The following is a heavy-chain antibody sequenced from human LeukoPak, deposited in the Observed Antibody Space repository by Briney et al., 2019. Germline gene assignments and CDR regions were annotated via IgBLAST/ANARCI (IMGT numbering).Heavy chain of an antibody. CDR2: INSDGSST. CDR1: GFTFSSYW. D-gene: IGHD6-6*01. J-gene: IGHJ4*02. V-gene: IGHV3-74*01. Sequence: GGSLRLSCAASGFTFSSYWMHWVRQAPGKGLVWVSRINSDGSSTSYADSVKGRFTISRDNAKNTLYLQMNSLRAEDTAVYYCARNSIAARPLDYWGQGTLVTVSS. CDR3: ARNSIAARPLDY.